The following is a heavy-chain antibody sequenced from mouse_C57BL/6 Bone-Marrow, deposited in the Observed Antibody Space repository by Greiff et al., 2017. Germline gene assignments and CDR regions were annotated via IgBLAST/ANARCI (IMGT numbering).Heavy chain of an antibody. D-gene: IGHD1-1*01. CDR2: IWSDGST. CDR3: ARHDPLSTVVAPDAMDY. CDR1: GFSLTSYG. Sequence: VQGVESGPGLVAPSQSLSITCTVSGFSLTSYGVHWVRQPPGKGLEWLVVIWSDGSTNYNSALKSRLSISKDNSKSQVFLKMNILQTDDTAMYYCARHDPLSTVVAPDAMDYWGQGTSVTVSS. J-gene: IGHJ4*01. V-gene: IGHV2-6-1*01.